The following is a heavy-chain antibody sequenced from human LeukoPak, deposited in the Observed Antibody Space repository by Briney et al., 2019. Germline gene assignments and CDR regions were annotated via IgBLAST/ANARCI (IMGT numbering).Heavy chain of an antibody. Sequence: ASVKVSCKASGCTFTGYYMHWVRQAPGQGLEWMGWINPNSGGTNYAQKFQGRVTMTRDTSISTAYMELSRLRSDDTAVYYCARDHSQSYDSSGYYYFQHWGQGTLVTVSS. D-gene: IGHD3-22*01. CDR1: GCTFTGYY. CDR3: ARDHSQSYDSSGYYYFQH. V-gene: IGHV1-2*02. CDR2: INPNSGGT. J-gene: IGHJ1*01.